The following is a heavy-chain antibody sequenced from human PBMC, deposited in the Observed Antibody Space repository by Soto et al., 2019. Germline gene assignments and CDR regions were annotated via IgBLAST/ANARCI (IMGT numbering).Heavy chain of an antibody. V-gene: IGHV4-31*03. D-gene: IGHD5-12*01. CDR1: GGSISSGGYY. Sequence: PSETLSLTCTVSGGSISSGGYYWSWIRQHPGKGLEWIGYIYYSGSTYYNPSLKSRVTISVDTSKNQFSLKLSSVTAADTAVYYCARDQIVATIDGYYYGMDVWGQGTTVTVSS. CDR3: ARDQIVATIDGYYYGMDV. J-gene: IGHJ6*02. CDR2: IYYSGST.